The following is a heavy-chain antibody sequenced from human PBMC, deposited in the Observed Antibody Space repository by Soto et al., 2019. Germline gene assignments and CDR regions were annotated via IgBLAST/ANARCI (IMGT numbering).Heavy chain of an antibody. CDR1: GFTFSDNY. Sequence: VQLVESGGGLAKPGGSLRLSCAASGFTFSDNYMSWIRQAPGKGLEWVSYISSSGSTIYYADSVKYRFTISRDNAENSLYLQMNSLRAEDTAVYYCARGEYSSAGWYFDLWGRGTLVTVSS. D-gene: IGHD6-19*01. J-gene: IGHJ2*01. CDR2: ISSSGSTI. CDR3: ARGEYSSAGWYFDL. V-gene: IGHV3-11*01.